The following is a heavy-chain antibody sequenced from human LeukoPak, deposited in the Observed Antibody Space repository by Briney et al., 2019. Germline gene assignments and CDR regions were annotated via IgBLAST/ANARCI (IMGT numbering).Heavy chain of an antibody. CDR2: IIPIFGTT. V-gene: IGHV1-69*06. CDR3: ARRYCTNGVCYHDRGAFDI. Sequence: GASVEVSCKASGGTFSNYAISWVRQASGQGLEWMGGIIPIFGTTNYAQKFQGRVTITADTSTSTAYMELSSLRSEDTAVYYCARRYCTNGVCYHDRGAFDIWGQGTMVTVSS. J-gene: IGHJ3*02. D-gene: IGHD2-8*01. CDR1: GGTFSNYA.